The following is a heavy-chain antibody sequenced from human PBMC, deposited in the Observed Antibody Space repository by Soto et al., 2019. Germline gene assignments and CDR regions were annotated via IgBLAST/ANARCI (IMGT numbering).Heavy chain of an antibody. J-gene: IGHJ4*02. Sequence: PSGTLSLICTVSGGSISGHYRSWIRQPPGKGLEWSGYIYYSGSTNYSPSLKSRATISVDTSKNQFSLKLSSVTAADTAVYYCARASKKTGVLMTIFGVVPCWFDYWGQGTQVTVSS. V-gene: IGHV4-59*11. CDR3: ARASKKTGVLMTIFGVVPCWFDY. D-gene: IGHD3-3*01. CDR1: GGSISGHY. CDR2: IYYSGST.